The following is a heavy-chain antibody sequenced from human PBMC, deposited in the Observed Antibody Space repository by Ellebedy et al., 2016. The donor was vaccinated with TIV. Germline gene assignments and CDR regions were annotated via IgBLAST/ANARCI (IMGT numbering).Heavy chain of an antibody. CDR1: GFTFSSYA. CDR2: ISGSGGST. Sequence: GESLKISCAASGFTFSSYAMSWVRQAPGKGLEWVSAISGSGGSTYYADSVKGRFTISRDNSKNTLYLQMNSLRAEDTAVYYCAKDMVRDIPYYYYGMDVWGQGTTVTVSS. J-gene: IGHJ6*02. D-gene: IGHD3-10*01. V-gene: IGHV3-23*01. CDR3: AKDMVRDIPYYYYGMDV.